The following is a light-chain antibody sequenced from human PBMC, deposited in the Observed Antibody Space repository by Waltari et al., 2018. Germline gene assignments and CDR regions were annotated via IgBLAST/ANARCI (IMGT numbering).Light chain of an antibody. CDR3: CSYADKYTWV. Sequence: QATLTQPRPVSGSPGQSVTISCTGSSSDIGGYNYVSWYQQHPGTAPKVMIFEINKRPSGVSDRFSGSKSGNTASLTISGLQAEDEADYYCCSYADKYTWVFGGGTRLTVL. CDR1: SSDIGGYNY. V-gene: IGLV2-11*01. CDR2: EIN. J-gene: IGLJ2*01.